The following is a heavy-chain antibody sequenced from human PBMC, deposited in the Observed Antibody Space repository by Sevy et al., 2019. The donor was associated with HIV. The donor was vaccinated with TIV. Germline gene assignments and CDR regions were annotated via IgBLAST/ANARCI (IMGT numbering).Heavy chain of an antibody. V-gene: IGHV3-7*01. CDR2: IKQDAGQK. D-gene: IGHD1-7*01. J-gene: IGHJ4*02. Sequence: GGLRLSCAASGFTFSKYWMGWVRQAPGKGLKWVANIKQDAGQKYYVDSVKGRFTISRDNAKNSLYLQMNSLRAEDTAVYFCARDDGNYYFHYWGQGTLVTVSS. CDR3: ARDDGNYYFHY. CDR1: GFTFSKYW.